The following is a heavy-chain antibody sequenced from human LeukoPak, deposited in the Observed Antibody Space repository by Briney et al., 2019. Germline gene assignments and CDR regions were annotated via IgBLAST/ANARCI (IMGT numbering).Heavy chain of an antibody. CDR2: IYYSGST. CDR1: GGSISSYY. V-gene: IGHV4-59*01. Sequence: SETLSLTCTVSGGSISSYYWSWIRQPPGKGLEWIGYIYYSGSTNYNPSLKSRVTISVDTSRNQFSLKLSSVTAADTAVYYCARGSHGGNSWDAEYFHHWGQGTLVTVPS. D-gene: IGHD4-23*01. CDR3: ARGSHGGNSWDAEYFHH. J-gene: IGHJ1*01.